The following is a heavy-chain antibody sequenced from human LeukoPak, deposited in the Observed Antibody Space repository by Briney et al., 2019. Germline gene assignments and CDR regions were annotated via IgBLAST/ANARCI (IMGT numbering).Heavy chain of an antibody. V-gene: IGHV1-69*05. CDR3: AEGELPFY. CDR1: RGTFTSYA. Sequence: EASVKVSCKASRGTFTSYAISWVRQAPGQGLEWMGRIIPIFGTANYAQKFPGRVTITTDESTSTAYMELSSLRSEDTAVYYCAEGELPFYWGQGTLVTVSS. J-gene: IGHJ4*02. CDR2: IIPIFGTA. D-gene: IGHD1-26*01.